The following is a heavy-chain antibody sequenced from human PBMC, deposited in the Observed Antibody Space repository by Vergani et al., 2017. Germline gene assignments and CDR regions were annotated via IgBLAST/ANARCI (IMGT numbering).Heavy chain of an antibody. V-gene: IGHV4-59*01. J-gene: IGHJ5*02. Sequence: QVQLQESGPGLVKPSETLSLTCTVPGGSISSYYWSWIRQPPGKGLEWIGYIYYSGSTNYNPSLKSRVTISVDTSKNQFSLKLSSVTAADTAVYYCARGXVTIFGVATGWFDPWGQGTLVTVSS. CDR1: GGSISSYY. D-gene: IGHD3-3*01. CDR3: ARGXVTIFGVATGWFDP. CDR2: IYYSGST.